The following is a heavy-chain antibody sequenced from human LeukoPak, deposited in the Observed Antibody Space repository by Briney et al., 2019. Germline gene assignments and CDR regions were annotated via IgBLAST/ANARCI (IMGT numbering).Heavy chain of an antibody. J-gene: IGHJ3*02. CDR2: ISWNSGSI. V-gene: IGHV3-9*01. Sequence: QPGRSPRLSCAASGFTFDDYAMHWVRQTPGKGLEWVSGISWNSGSIGYADSVKGRFTISRDNAKNSLYLQMNSLRAEDTALYYCAKPLHDYTLHGAFDIWGQGTMVTVSS. D-gene: IGHD4-11*01. CDR3: AKPLHDYTLHGAFDI. CDR1: GFTFDDYA.